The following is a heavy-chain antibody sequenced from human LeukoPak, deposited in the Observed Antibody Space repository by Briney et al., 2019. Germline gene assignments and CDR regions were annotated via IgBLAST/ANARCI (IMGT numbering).Heavy chain of an antibody. Sequence: ASVKVSCKASGDTFTGYYMHWVRQAPGQGLEWMGWINPNSGGTKYAQKFQGRVTMTRDTSISTAYMELSRLRSDDTAVYYCARDSSGIAAAGTSLVTWGQGTLVTVSS. V-gene: IGHV1-2*02. CDR2: INPNSGGT. CDR3: ARDSSGIAAAGTSLVT. CDR1: GDTFTGYY. J-gene: IGHJ5*02. D-gene: IGHD6-13*01.